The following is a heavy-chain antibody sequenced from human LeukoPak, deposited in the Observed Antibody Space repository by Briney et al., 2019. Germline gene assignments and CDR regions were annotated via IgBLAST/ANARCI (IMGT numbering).Heavy chain of an antibody. V-gene: IGHV3-30*02. D-gene: IGHD6-19*01. Sequence: PGGSLRLSCAASGFTFSSYGMHWVRQAPGKGLGWVAFIRYDGSNKYYADSVKGRFTIPRDNSKNTLYLQMNSLRAEDTAVYYCAKDQQWPEPYYFDYWGQGTLVTVSS. CDR2: IRYDGSNK. CDR1: GFTFSSYG. CDR3: AKDQQWPEPYYFDY. J-gene: IGHJ4*02.